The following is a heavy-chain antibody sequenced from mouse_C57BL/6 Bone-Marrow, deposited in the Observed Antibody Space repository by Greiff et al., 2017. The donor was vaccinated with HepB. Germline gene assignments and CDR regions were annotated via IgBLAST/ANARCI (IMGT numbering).Heavy chain of an antibody. CDR3: VCFYYSNYEAMDY. Sequence: QVQLQQSGAELVRPGTSVKMSCKASGYTFTNYWIGWAKQRPGHGLEWIGDIYPGGGYTNYNEKFKGKATLTADKSSSKAYMQFSSLTSEDSAIYYCVCFYYSNYEAMDYWGQGTSVTVSS. CDR1: GYTFTNYW. CDR2: IYPGGGYT. D-gene: IGHD2-5*01. J-gene: IGHJ4*01. V-gene: IGHV1-63*01.